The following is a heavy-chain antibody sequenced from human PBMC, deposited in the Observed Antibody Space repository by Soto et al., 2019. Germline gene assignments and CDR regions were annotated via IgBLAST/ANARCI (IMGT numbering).Heavy chain of an antibody. J-gene: IGHJ5*02. CDR1: GFSFTGYY. CDR3: AKDLTRQLAYWLDP. D-gene: IGHD6-6*01. V-gene: IGHV1-2*02. Sequence: ASVKVSCKASGFSFTGYYIHWLRQAPGQGLEWMGWINARSGGTEYAQKFQGRVTLTRDTSIATAYLTLTSLTSDDTALYYCAKDLTRQLAYWLDPWGQGTQVTVAS. CDR2: INARSGGT.